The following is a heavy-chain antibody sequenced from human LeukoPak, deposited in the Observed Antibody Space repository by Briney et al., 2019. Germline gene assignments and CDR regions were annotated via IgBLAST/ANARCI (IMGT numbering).Heavy chain of an antibody. D-gene: IGHD6-19*01. CDR1: GFNFDDYA. Sequence: GGSLRLSCAAPGFNFDDYAIHWVRQAPGKGLEWVSLISGDGGSTFYADSVRGRFTISRDNSKNSLYLQMSSLRSEDTTLYFCARESDSSGWYDYWGQGTLVTVSS. J-gene: IGHJ4*02. V-gene: IGHV3-43*02. CDR3: ARESDSSGWYDY. CDR2: ISGDGGST.